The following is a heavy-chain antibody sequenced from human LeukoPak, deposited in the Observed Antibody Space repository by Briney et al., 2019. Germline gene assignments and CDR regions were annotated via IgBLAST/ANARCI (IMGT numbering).Heavy chain of an antibody. CDR1: GGSISSYY. Sequence: SETLSLTCTVSGGSISSYYWSWIRQPPGKGLEWIGYIYYSGSTNYNPSLKSRVTISVDTSKNQFSLKLSSVTAADTAVYYCARHQRWLQCAFDIWGQGTMVTVSS. J-gene: IGHJ3*02. CDR3: ARHQRWLQCAFDI. CDR2: IYYSGST. D-gene: IGHD5-24*01. V-gene: IGHV4-59*01.